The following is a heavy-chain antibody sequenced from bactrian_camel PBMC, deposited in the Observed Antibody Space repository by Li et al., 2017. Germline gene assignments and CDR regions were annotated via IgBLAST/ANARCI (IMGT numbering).Heavy chain of an antibody. CDR1: GFTFNNYY. V-gene: IGHV3S5*01. D-gene: IGHD4*01. Sequence: HVQLVESGGGLVQTAGSLRLSCAASGFTFNNYYMSWVRRAPGKGLEWVCSIYTELSVGGAGRSYYADSVKGRFTISQDMAKNTVYLQMDSLKPEDTAMYYCATRSYQRRDCDAPAAFAVWNQGTQVTVS. J-gene: IGHJ4*01. CDR2: IYTELSVGGAGRS.